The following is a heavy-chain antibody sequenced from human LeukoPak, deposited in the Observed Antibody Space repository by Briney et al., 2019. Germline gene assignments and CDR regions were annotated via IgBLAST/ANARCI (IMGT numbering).Heavy chain of an antibody. Sequence: PGRSLRLSCAASGFTFSSYGMHWVRHAPGKGLELVAVIWYDGSNKYYADSVKGRFTISRDNSKNTLYLQMNNLRAEDTAVYYCARAGVLGQQLVGAFDIWGQGTMVTVSS. CDR1: GFTFSSYG. V-gene: IGHV3-33*01. J-gene: IGHJ3*02. CDR3: ARAGVLGQQLVGAFDI. D-gene: IGHD6-13*01. CDR2: IWYDGSNK.